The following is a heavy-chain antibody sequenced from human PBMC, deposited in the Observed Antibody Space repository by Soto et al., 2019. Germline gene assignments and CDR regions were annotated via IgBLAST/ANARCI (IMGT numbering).Heavy chain of an antibody. CDR1: GFTFSDYY. CDR2: ISTTGRTI. D-gene: IGHD6-19*01. J-gene: IGHJ6*02. V-gene: IGHV3-11*01. Sequence: VGSLRLSCAASGFTFSDYYMSWIRQAPGKGLEWVSYISTTGRTIYYADSVKGRFTISRDNAKNSLYLQMNGLRAEDTAVYYCAKDDIAVAGISTYYYYGMDVWGQGTTVTVS. CDR3: AKDDIAVAGISTYYYYGMDV.